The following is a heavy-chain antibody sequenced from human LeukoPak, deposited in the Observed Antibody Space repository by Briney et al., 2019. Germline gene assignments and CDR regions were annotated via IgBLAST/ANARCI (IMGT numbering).Heavy chain of an antibody. V-gene: IGHV1-8*01. Sequence: ASVKVSCKASGYTFTSYDINWVRQATGQGLGWMGWMNPNNGNTDYAQKFQGRVTLTRNTSIGTAYMELSSLRSEDTAVYYCSRGGPVAGTHKYFQHWGQGTLVTVSS. CDR1: GYTFTSYD. CDR3: SRGGPVAGTHKYFQH. D-gene: IGHD6-19*01. CDR2: MNPNNGNT. J-gene: IGHJ1*01.